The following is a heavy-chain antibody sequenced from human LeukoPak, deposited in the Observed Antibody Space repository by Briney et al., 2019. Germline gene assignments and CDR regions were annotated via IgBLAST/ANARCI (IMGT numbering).Heavy chain of an antibody. CDR3: ATDRVYRSSGRSWGFFDY. CDR1: GYSLSDLS. Sequence: GASVKVSCKISGYSLSDLSIHLVREAPGEGLEWMGGFDSENNKMVYSQKFQGRVTMTEDTSADTAYMELTRLRSEDTAVYFCATDRVYRSSGRSWGFFDYWGQGTLVIVSS. J-gene: IGHJ4*02. V-gene: IGHV1-24*01. CDR2: FDSENNKM. D-gene: IGHD6-19*01.